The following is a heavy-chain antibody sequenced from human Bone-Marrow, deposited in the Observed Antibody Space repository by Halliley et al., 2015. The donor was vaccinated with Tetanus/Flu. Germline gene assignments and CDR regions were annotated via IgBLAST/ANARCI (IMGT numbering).Heavy chain of an antibody. J-gene: IGHJ4*02. CDR3: ARDGGFSSSWAKRSFDL. D-gene: IGHD6-13*01. CDR1: EFSFSNYW. V-gene: IGHV3-7*01. Sequence: CAASEFSFSNYWMTWVRQAPGKGLEWVASIKQDGGEKYYVDSVKGRFTISRDNDKKSLYLQLNSLRAEDTAVYYCARDGGFSSSWAKRSFDLWGQGTLVTVSS. CDR2: IKQDGGEK.